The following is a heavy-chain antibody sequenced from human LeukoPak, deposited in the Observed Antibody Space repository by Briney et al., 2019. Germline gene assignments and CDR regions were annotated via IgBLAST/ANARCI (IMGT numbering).Heavy chain of an antibody. Sequence: SVKVSCKASGGTFSSYAISWVRQAPGQGLEWMGGIIPIFGTANYAQKFQGRVTITADESTSTAYMELSSLRSEDTAVHYCALNKGQWELLAYWGQGTLVTVSS. J-gene: IGHJ4*02. CDR1: GGTFSSYA. CDR3: ALNKGQWELLAY. V-gene: IGHV1-69*13. D-gene: IGHD1-26*01. CDR2: IIPIFGTA.